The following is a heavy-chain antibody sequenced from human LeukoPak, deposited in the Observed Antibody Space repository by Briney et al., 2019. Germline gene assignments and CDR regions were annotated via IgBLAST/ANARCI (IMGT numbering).Heavy chain of an antibody. CDR1: GYTLTELS. Sequence: ASVKVSCKVSGYTLTELSMHWVRQAPGQGLEWMGRINPNSGGTNYAQKFQGRVTMTRDTSISTAYMELSRLRSDDTAVYYCAILGYYYDSSGYSTLDAFDIWGQGTMVTVSS. V-gene: IGHV1-2*06. CDR2: INPNSGGT. J-gene: IGHJ3*02. D-gene: IGHD3-22*01. CDR3: AILGYYYDSSGYSTLDAFDI.